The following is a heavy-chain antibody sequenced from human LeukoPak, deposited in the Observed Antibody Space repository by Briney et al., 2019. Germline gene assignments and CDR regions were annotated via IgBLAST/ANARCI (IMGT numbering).Heavy chain of an antibody. V-gene: IGHV3-74*01. CDR1: GFTFSNYY. D-gene: IGHD2-15*01. CDR3: ARSSSGVYIQ. J-gene: IGHJ4*02. Sequence: GGSLRLSCVASGFTFSNYYMHWVRQVPGKGPVWVSRISGDGSSILYADSVKGRFTISRDNAKNSLYVQTNSLRADDSAVYYCARSSSGVYIQWGQGTLVTVSS. CDR2: ISGDGSSI.